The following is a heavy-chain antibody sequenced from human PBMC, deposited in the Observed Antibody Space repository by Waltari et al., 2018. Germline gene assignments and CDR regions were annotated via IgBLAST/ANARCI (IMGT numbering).Heavy chain of an antibody. V-gene: IGHV4-59*01. CDR3: ARGLGGIFDFDY. CDR1: GDSISSYY. Sequence: QVQLQESGPGLVKPSETLSLTCTVSGDSISSYYWSWIRQPPGKGLEWIGYIYYSGSTNYNPSLKSRVTISVDTSKNQFSLKLSSVTAADTAVYYCARGLGGIFDFDYWGQGTLVTVSS. CDR2: IYYSGST. D-gene: IGHD3-16*01. J-gene: IGHJ4*02.